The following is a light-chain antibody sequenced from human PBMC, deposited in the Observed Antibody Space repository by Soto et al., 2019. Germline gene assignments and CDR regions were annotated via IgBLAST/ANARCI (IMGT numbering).Light chain of an antibody. V-gene: IGKV1-33*01. Sequence: IQVTQTPTSLSASVGYRVTITCHAIQDIKKNVNWYQQKPGKVPKVLIYDASTLETGVPSRFSGSGSETEFTLTISSLQSEDITTYFCKQFHVLPIPFG. J-gene: IGKJ2*01. CDR3: KQFHVLPIP. CDR2: DAS. CDR1: QDIKKN.